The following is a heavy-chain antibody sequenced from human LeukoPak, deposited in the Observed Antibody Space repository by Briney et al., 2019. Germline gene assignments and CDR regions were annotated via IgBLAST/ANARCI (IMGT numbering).Heavy chain of an antibody. CDR1: GYTFSGHY. CDR2: INPNSGGT. D-gene: IGHD6-13*01. CDR3: ARETPRMAADNTGLEWFDP. Sequence: ASVKVSCKASGYTFSGHYMHWVRQAPGQGLEWMGWINPNSGGTHYAQKFQGRVTVTRDTSISTVYMELSRLGSDDTAVYYCARETPRMAADNTGLEWFDPWGQGTLVTVSS. V-gene: IGHV1-2*02. J-gene: IGHJ5*02.